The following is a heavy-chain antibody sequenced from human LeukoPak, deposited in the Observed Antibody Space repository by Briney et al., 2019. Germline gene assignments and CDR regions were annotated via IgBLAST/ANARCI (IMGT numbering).Heavy chain of an antibody. D-gene: IGHD3-22*01. J-gene: IGHJ4*02. CDR2: INPNSGGT. CDR3: ARDQYYYDSSGYYRFDY. V-gene: IGHV1-2*02. Sequence: ASVKVSCKASGYTFTGYYMHWVREAPGQGLEWMGWINPNSGGTNYAQKFQGRVTMTRDTSISTAYMELSRLRSDDTAVHYCARDQYYYDSSGYYRFDYWGQGTLVTVSS. CDR1: GYTFTGYY.